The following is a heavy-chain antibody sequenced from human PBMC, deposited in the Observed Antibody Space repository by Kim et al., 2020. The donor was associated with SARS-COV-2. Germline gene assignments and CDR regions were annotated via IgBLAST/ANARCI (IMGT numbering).Heavy chain of an antibody. J-gene: IGHJ4*02. CDR3: TTDWGLLWGIAVDLYYFDY. Sequence: GGSLRLSCAASGFTFSNAWMSWVRQAPGKGLEWVGRIKSKTDGGTTDYAAPVKGRFTISRDDSKNTLYLQMNSLKTEDTAVYYCTTDWGLLWGIAVDLYYFDYWGQGTLVTVSS. CDR2: IKSKTDGGTT. D-gene: IGHD6-19*01. V-gene: IGHV3-15*01. CDR1: GFTFSNAW.